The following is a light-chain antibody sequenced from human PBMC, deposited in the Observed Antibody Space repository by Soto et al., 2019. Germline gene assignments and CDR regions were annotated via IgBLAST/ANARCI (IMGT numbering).Light chain of an antibody. CDR1: QDIIYY. Sequence: DIRMTQSPSSLSAFVGDTVTITCRASQDIIYYLAWYQQKPGKVPKLLIHSAFTLQTGVQSRFSGSGSGTVFTLTINNLQPEDVATYYCQKYNSAPNTFGQGSRLEIK. J-gene: IGKJ2*01. V-gene: IGKV1-27*01. CDR2: SAF. CDR3: QKYNSAPNT.